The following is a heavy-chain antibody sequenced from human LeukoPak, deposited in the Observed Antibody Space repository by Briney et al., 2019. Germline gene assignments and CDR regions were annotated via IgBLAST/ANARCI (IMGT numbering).Heavy chain of an antibody. D-gene: IGHD3-10*01. CDR2: IKRKSDGGTT. CDR3: TMGLWFGELYLDY. V-gene: IGHV3-15*01. CDR1: RFTLSNAW. J-gene: IGHJ4*02. Sequence: GGSLRLSCAASRFTLSNAWMNWVRQAPGKGLEWVGRIKRKSDGGTTDYAAPVKGRFTISRDESTNTLNLQMKSLKNEDTAVYYCTMGLWFGELYLDYWGQGTLVTVSS.